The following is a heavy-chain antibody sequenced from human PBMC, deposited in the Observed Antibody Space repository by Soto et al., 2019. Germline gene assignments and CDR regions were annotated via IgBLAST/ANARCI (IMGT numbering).Heavy chain of an antibody. V-gene: IGHV3-23*01. Sequence: EVQLLEYGGGLVQPGGSLRLSCAASGFTFSNYVMSWVRQAPGKGLEWVSSVSNSGSNTYYAESVKCRVTISRDNSNNTLYLQMNSLSAEDTALYYCARRGRTLPHYSYYMDVWGKGTTVTVSS. CDR3: ARRGRTLPHYSYYMDV. CDR2: VSNSGSNT. J-gene: IGHJ6*03. CDR1: GFTFSNYV.